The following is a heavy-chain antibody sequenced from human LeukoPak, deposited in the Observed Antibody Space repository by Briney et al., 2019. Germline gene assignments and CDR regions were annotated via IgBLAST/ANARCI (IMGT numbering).Heavy chain of an antibody. V-gene: IGHV4-31*03. D-gene: IGHD7-27*01. Sequence: SETLSLTCTVSGGSISSANYYWHWIRQHPGKGLEWIGSIYFTGTTHYNPSLKSRLTLSVDTSNNRFSLKLTSVTAADTAMYYCARDRDGANSNWFDPWGQGSLVTVSS. J-gene: IGHJ5*02. CDR1: GGSISSANYY. CDR3: ARDRDGANSNWFDP. CDR2: IYFTGTT.